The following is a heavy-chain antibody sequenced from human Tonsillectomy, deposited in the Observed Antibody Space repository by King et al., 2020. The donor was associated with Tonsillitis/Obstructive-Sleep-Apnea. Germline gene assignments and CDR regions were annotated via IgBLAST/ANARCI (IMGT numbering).Heavy chain of an antibody. CDR3: ARGESNYGDYSDYYYYYMDV. V-gene: IGHV4-34*01. D-gene: IGHD4-17*01. CDR1: GGSFSGYY. J-gene: IGHJ6*03. CDR2: INHSGIT. Sequence: VQLQQWGAGLLKPSETLPLTCAVYGGSFSGYYWSWIRQPPGKVLEWIGEINHSGITNYNPSLKSRVTISVDTSKNQFSLKLSSVTAADTAVYYCARGESNYGDYSDYYYYYMDVWGKGTTVTVSS.